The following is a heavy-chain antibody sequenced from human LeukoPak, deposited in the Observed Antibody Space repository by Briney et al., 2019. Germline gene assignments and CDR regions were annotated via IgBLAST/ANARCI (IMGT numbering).Heavy chain of an antibody. CDR2: IWDTEIT. J-gene: IGHJ3*02. Sequence: SETLSLTCTVSGGSIRSYFWNWLRQPPGKGLEWIGYIWDTEITDYNPSLKSRVTISLDTSKNHFSLKLRSVTAADTALYFCARGLVLATDDAFDIWGQGTLVTVSS. D-gene: IGHD5-12*01. V-gene: IGHV4-59*01. CDR1: GGSIRSYF. CDR3: ARGLVLATDDAFDI.